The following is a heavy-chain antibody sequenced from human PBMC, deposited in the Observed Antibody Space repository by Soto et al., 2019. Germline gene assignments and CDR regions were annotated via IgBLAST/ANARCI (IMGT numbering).Heavy chain of an antibody. V-gene: IGHV1-8*01. J-gene: IGHJ5*02. D-gene: IGHD6-13*01. CDR2: MNPTSGNR. CDR1: GYTFTSYD. Sequence: QVQLVQSGAEVKKPGASVKVSCKASGYTFTSYDINWVRQATGQGLEWMGWMNPTSGNRGYAQKFQGRVIMTRNTSISTAYLELSSLRSDDTAVYYCSRAPPSIAAAGTDWFDPWGQGTLVTVSS. CDR3: SRAPPSIAAAGTDWFDP.